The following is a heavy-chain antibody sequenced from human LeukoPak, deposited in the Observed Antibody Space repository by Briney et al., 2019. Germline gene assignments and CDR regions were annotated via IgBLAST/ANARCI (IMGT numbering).Heavy chain of an antibody. Sequence: PGGSLRLSCAASGFTFSSYSMNWVRQAPGKGLEWVSYISSSSTIYYADSVKGRFTISRDNAKNSLYLQMSSLRDEDTAVYYCARGGLQVDYWGQGTLVTVSS. CDR1: GFTFSSYS. CDR3: ARGGLQVDY. CDR2: ISSSSTI. V-gene: IGHV3-48*02. D-gene: IGHD3-16*01. J-gene: IGHJ4*02.